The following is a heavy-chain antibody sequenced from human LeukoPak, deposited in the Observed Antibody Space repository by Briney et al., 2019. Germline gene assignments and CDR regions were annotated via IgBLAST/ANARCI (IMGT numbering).Heavy chain of an antibody. D-gene: IGHD6-13*01. CDR2: ISSSSSYI. J-gene: IGHJ6*02. CDR3: ARDMVSSSWNYGMDV. Sequence: GGSLRLSCAASGFTFSSYSMNWVRQAPGKGLEWVSSISSSSSYIYYADSVKGRFTISRDNAKNSLYLQMNSLRAEDTAVYYCARDMVSSSWNYGMDVWGQGTTVTVSS. V-gene: IGHV3-21*01. CDR1: GFTFSSYS.